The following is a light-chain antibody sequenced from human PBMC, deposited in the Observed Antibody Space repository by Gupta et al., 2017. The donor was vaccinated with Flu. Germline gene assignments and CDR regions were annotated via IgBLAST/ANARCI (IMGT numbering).Light chain of an antibody. Sequence: DIQMTKSQSSLSASVGDRVTITCRVSQSISSYLNWYQQKPGKAPKLLIYAASSLQSGVPSRFSGSGSGTDFTLTISSLQPEDFATYYCQQSYSTPRTFGQGTKVEIK. CDR2: AAS. J-gene: IGKJ1*01. CDR3: QQSYSTPRT. V-gene: IGKV1-39*01. CDR1: QSISSY.